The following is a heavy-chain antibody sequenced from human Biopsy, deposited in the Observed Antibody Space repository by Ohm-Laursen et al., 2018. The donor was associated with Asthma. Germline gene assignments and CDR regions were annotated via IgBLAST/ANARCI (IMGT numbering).Heavy chain of an antibody. CDR3: ARAVDYSHYYGIDV. CDR2: ISVYNGNT. V-gene: IGHV1-18*01. Sequence: GSSVKVSCKTSGYTFNSAGITWVRQAPGHGLECMGWISVYNGNTKVAQKLQDRVTMITDTSTSTAYMELRSLRSDDTAVYFCARAVDYSHYYGIDVWGQGTTVTVS. D-gene: IGHD3-10*01. J-gene: IGHJ6*02. CDR1: GYTFNSAG.